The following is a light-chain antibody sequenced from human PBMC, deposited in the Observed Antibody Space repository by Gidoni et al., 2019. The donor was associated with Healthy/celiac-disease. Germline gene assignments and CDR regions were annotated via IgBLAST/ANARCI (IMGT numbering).Light chain of an antibody. V-gene: IGKV3-15*01. Sequence: EIVLTHSLPTLSVSSGESATLSCRASQSVSSNLEGYQQKPGQPPMLLIYGASTRANGLPARFSGSGSGTEFTLTISSLQSEDFAVYYCQQYNNWPPWTFGQGTKVEIK. CDR3: QQYNNWPPWT. CDR1: QSVSSN. J-gene: IGKJ1*01. CDR2: GAS.